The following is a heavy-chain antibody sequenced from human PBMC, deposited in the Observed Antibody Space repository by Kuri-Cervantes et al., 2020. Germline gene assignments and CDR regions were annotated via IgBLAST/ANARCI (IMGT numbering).Heavy chain of an antibody. V-gene: IGHV4-34*01. CDR3: ARAFVVVPFSWFDP. Sequence: SETLSLTCAVYGGSFSGHYWSWIRQPPGKGLEWIGYIYYSGSTNYNPSLKSRVTISVDTSKNQFSLNLSSVTAADTAVYYCARAFVVVPFSWFDPWGQGTLITVSS. J-gene: IGHJ5*02. CDR2: IYYSGST. D-gene: IGHD2-2*01. CDR1: GGSFSGHY.